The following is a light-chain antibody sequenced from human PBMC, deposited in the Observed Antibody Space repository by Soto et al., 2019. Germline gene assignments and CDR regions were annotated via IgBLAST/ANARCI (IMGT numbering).Light chain of an antibody. Sequence: DIQMSQSPSTLSASVGDRVTITCRASQSISTWLAWYQQKPGKAPKLLIYTASRLESGVPSRFSGSGSGTEFTLTFSSLQPDDFATYYCQQYNSHSSYTFGQGTKLEIK. CDR3: QQYNSHSSYT. CDR2: TAS. V-gene: IGKV1-5*03. CDR1: QSISTW. J-gene: IGKJ2*01.